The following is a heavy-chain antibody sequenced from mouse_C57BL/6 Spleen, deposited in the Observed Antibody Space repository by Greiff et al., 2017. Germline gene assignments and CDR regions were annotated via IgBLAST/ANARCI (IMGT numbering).Heavy chain of an antibody. CDR3: ARDDGNSFAY. Sequence: EVQRVESGPGMVKPSQSLSLTCTVTGYSITSGYDWHWIRHFPGNKLEWMGYISYSGSTNYNPSLKSRISITHDTSKNHFFLKLNSVTTEDTATYYCARDDGNSFAYWGQGTLVTVSA. CDR2: ISYSGST. J-gene: IGHJ3*01. D-gene: IGHD2-1*01. V-gene: IGHV3-1*01. CDR1: GYSITSGYD.